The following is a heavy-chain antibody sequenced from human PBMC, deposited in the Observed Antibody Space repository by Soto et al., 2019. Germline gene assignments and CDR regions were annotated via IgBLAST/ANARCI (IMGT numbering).Heavy chain of an antibody. Sequence: EVQLVESGGGLVQPGGSLRLSCAASGFTLSDHYMDWVRQAPGKGLEWLGRTRNKANNYITEYATSVKGRFTISRDDSKNSVYLQLNSLKSEDTAVYCCSRWTSGSPDCWGQGTLVTVSS. CDR2: TRNKANNYIT. CDR1: GFTLSDHY. J-gene: IGHJ4*02. CDR3: SRWTSGSPDC. V-gene: IGHV3-72*01. D-gene: IGHD1-26*01.